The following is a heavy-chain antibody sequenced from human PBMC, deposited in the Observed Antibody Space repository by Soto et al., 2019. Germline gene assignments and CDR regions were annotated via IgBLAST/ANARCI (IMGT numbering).Heavy chain of an antibody. J-gene: IGHJ3*02. Sequence: EVQLVESGGGLIQPGGSLRLSCVASGVSVSNDYMNWVRQAPGKGLEWVSAISGSGGSTYYADSVKGRFTISRDNSKNTLYLQMNSLRAEDTAVYYCAKLPIAPRADHTLGAFDIWGQGTMVTVSS. CDR1: GVSVSNDY. V-gene: IGHV3-23*04. CDR3: AKLPIAPRADHTLGAFDI. D-gene: IGHD2-21*01. CDR2: ISGSGGST.